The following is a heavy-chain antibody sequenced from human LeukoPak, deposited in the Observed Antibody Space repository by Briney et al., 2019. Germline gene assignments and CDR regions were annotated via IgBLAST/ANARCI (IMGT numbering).Heavy chain of an antibody. J-gene: IGHJ4*02. CDR1: GGSFSGYY. D-gene: IGHD7-27*01. V-gene: IGHV4-34*01. Sequence: SETLSLTCAVYGGSFSGYYWSWIRQPPGKGLEWIGEINHSGSTYYNPSLRSRVTISVDTSKNQFSLILSSATAADTAVYYCAKRGWGGYFDYWGQGTLVTVSS. CDR2: INHSGST. CDR3: AKRGWGGYFDY.